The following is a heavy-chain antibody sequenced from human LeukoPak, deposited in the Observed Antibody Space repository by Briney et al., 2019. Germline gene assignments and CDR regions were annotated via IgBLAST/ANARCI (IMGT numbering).Heavy chain of an antibody. CDR3: AKDRRELATDFYMDV. CDR1: GFTFDDYT. Sequence: GGSLRLSCAASGFTFDDYTMHWVRQAPGKGLEWVSLISWDGGSTYYADSVKGRFTISRDNSKNSLYLQMNSLRTEDTALYYCAKDRRELATDFYMDVWGKGTMVIVSS. V-gene: IGHV3-43*01. D-gene: IGHD5-24*01. CDR2: ISWDGGST. J-gene: IGHJ6*03.